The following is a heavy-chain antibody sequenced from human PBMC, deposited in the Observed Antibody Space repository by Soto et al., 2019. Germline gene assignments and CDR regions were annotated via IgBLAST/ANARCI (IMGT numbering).Heavy chain of an antibody. J-gene: IGHJ4*02. CDR1: GFTFSSYA. CDR3: AKFGGWYYGSGTPFDD. V-gene: IGHV3-23*01. CDR2: ISGSGGST. D-gene: IGHD3-10*01. Sequence: EVQLLESGGGLVQPGGSLRLSCAASGFTFSSYAMSWVRQAPGKGLEWVSAISGSGGSTYYADSVKGRFTTSRDNSKNTRYLQMNSLRAEDTAVYYCAKFGGWYYGSGTPFDDWGQGTLVTVSS.